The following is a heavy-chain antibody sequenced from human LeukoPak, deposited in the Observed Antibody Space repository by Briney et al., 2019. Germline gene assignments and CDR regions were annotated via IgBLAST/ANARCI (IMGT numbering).Heavy chain of an antibody. D-gene: IGHD2-2*01. J-gene: IGHJ6*02. Sequence: GGSLRLSCAASGFTFSSYGMNWVRQAPGKGLEWVSSISSSSSYIYYADSVKGRFTISRDNAKNSLYLQMNSLRAEDTAVYYCARDRVYIVVVPAARYYYYGMDVWGQGTTVTVSS. CDR3: ARDRVYIVVVPAARYYYYGMDV. CDR2: ISSSSSYI. CDR1: GFTFSSYG. V-gene: IGHV3-21*01.